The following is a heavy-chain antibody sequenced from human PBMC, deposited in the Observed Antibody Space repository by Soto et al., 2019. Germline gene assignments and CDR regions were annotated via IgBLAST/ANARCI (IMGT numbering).Heavy chain of an antibody. J-gene: IGHJ4*02. CDR3: AKDMVRYNWNDQSFDY. CDR1: GFTFSSYA. V-gene: IGHV3-23*01. D-gene: IGHD1-20*01. Sequence: PGGSLRLSCAASGFTFSSYAMSWVRQAPGKGLEWVSAISGSGGSTYYADSVKGRFTISRDNSKNTLYLQMNSLRAEDMAVYYCAKDMVRYNWNDQSFDYWGQGTLVTVSS. CDR2: ISGSGGST.